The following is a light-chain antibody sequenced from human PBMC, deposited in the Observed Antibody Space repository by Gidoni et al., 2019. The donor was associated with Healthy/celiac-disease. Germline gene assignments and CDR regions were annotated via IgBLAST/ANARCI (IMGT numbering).Light chain of an antibody. CDR2: EVR. CDR3: SSYTSSSPLVV. V-gene: IGLV2-14*01. J-gene: IGLJ2*01. Sequence: QSALTQPAPVSGSPGQAITISCTGTSSDVGGYNYVSWYQQHPGKAPKLMIYEVRNRPSGVSTRFSVSKSGNTASLTISGLQAEYEADYYCSSYTSSSPLVVFGGGTKLTVL. CDR1: SSDVGGYNY.